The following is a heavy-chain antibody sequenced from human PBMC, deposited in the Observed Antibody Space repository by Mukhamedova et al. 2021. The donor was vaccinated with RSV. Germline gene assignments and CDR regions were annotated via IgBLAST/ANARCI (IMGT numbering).Heavy chain of an antibody. CDR2: ISWNSGNI. CDR3: AKVIRGYSYGFDY. Sequence: VSGISWNSGNIGYADSVKGRFTISRDNAKNSLYLQMNSLRAEDTALYYCAKVIRGYSYGFDYWGQGTLVTVSS. V-gene: IGHV3-9*01. D-gene: IGHD5-18*01. J-gene: IGHJ4*02.